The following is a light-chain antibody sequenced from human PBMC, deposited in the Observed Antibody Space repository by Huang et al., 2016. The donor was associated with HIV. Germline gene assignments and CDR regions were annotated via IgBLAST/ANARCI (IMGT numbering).Light chain of an antibody. CDR3: QQYYSSPFT. CDR2: WTS. Sequence: DIVMTQSPDSLAVSLGERATINCKSSQTILHDSDSMNYLAWYQQKPGQTPKLLIHWTSIRKSGVPDLFSGSGSGTDFTLTISSLQAEDVAVYYCQQYYSSPFTFGPGTNVDI. CDR1: QTILHDSDSMNY. V-gene: IGKV4-1*01. J-gene: IGKJ3*01.